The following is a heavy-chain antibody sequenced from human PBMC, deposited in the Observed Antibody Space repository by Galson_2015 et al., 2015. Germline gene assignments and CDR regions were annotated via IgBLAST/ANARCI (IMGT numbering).Heavy chain of an antibody. Sequence: SVKVSCKASGYTFTSYAMHWVRQAPGQRLEWMGWINAGNGNTKYSQKFQGRVTITRDTSASTAYMELSSLRSEDTAVYYCARAIISSCYVFDYWGQGTLVTVSS. CDR1: GYTFTSYA. V-gene: IGHV1-3*01. D-gene: IGHD6-13*01. CDR3: ARAIISSCYVFDY. J-gene: IGHJ4*02. CDR2: INAGNGNT.